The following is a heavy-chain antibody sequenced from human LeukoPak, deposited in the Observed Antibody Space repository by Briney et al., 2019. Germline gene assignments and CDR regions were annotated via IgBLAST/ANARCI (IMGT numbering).Heavy chain of an antibody. Sequence: ASVKVSCKASGYTFTGYYMHWLRQAPGRGLEWMGWFNPNSGGTNYAQKLQGRVTMTRDTSINTAYMELSRLRSDDAALYYCARGSGSSMSASNYWGQGALFTVSS. D-gene: IGHD2/OR15-2a*01. CDR3: ARGSGSSMSASNY. CDR2: FNPNSGGT. V-gene: IGHV1-2*02. J-gene: IGHJ4*02. CDR1: GYTFTGYY.